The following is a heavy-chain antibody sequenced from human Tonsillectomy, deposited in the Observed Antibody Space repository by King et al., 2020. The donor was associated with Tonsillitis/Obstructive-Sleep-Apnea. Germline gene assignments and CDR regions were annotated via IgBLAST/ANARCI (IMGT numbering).Heavy chain of an antibody. CDR1: GFSFDSYT. CDR2: ISHDGSSE. V-gene: IGHV3-30*01. Sequence: VQLVESGGGVVLPGRSLRLSCAASGFSFDSYTMHWVRQAPGKGLEWVAVISHDGSSESYADSVRGRFTISRDNSESTLYLQMDSLRAEDTALYYCAKDMDQWGLLVDYWGQGTLVSVSP. CDR3: AKDMDQWGLLVDY. J-gene: IGHJ4*02. D-gene: IGHD1-26*01.